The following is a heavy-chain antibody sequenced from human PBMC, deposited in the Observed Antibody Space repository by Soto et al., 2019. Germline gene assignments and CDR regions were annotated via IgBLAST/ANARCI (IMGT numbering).Heavy chain of an antibody. J-gene: IGHJ4*02. Sequence: SETLSLTCTVSRGYVNTFHWSWVRQPAGKGLEWIWRIFPNGNTDYSPSLKSRVTLSVDTSKNQFSLKLSSVTAADTAVYYCARYYYGSGSSDYGGQGTLVTVSS. CDR1: RGYVNTFH. D-gene: IGHD3-10*01. CDR3: ARYYYGSGSSDY. V-gene: IGHV4-4*07. CDR2: IFPNGNT.